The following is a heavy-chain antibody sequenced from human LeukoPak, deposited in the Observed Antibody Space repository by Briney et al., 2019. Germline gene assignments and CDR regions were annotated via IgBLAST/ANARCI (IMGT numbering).Heavy chain of an antibody. Sequence: GGSLRLSCAASGFTFSDYYMSWIRQAPGKGLGWVSYISSSGSTIYYADSVKGRFTISRDNAKNSLYLQMNSLRAEDTAVYYCARVRYSSSIYYYYYYMDVWGKGTTVTVSS. CDR2: ISSSGSTI. CDR3: ARVRYSSSIYYYYYYMDV. V-gene: IGHV3-11*04. CDR1: GFTFSDYY. J-gene: IGHJ6*03. D-gene: IGHD5-18*01.